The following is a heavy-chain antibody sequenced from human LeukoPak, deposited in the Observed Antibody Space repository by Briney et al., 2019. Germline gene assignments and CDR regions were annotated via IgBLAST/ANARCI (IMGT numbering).Heavy chain of an antibody. CDR2: ISSSSSTI. Sequence: GGSLRLSCAASGFTFSSYSMNWVRQAPGKGLEWVSYISSSSSTIYYADSVKGRFTISRDNAKNSLYLQMNSLRAEDTAVYYCARDYPREYSGSYYYYYMDVWGKGTTVTVSS. J-gene: IGHJ6*03. D-gene: IGHD1-26*01. CDR1: GFTFSSYS. V-gene: IGHV3-48*01. CDR3: ARDYPREYSGSYYYYYMDV.